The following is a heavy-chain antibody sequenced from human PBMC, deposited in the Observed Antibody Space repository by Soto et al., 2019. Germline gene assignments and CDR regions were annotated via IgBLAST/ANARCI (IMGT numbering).Heavy chain of an antibody. V-gene: IGHV1-2*02. D-gene: IGHD2-21*02. CDR1: GYSFGGYY. Sequence: QVELVQSGAEVKKPGASVKVSCKASGYSFGGYYMHWVRQAPGQGPEWMGWINPSTGGTNYAQQFQGRVTMTRDTSISTAYMELSRLRSDDTAVYYCARDQELVTAMWGQGTLVTVSS. CDR2: INPSTGGT. CDR3: ARDQELVTAM. J-gene: IGHJ4*02.